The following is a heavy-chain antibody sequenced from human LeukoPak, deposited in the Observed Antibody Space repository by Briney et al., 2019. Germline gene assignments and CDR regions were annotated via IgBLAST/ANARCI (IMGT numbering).Heavy chain of an antibody. CDR2: ISSSSSTI. CDR1: GFTFSSYS. Sequence: GGSLRLSCAASGFTFSSYSMNWVRQAPGKGLEWVSCISSSSSTIYYADSVKGRFTISRDNAKNSLYLQMNSLRAEDTAVYYCARAHYGDYVSGYYYGMDVWGQGTTVTVSS. CDR3: ARAHYGDYVSGYYYGMDV. D-gene: IGHD4-17*01. V-gene: IGHV3-48*04. J-gene: IGHJ6*02.